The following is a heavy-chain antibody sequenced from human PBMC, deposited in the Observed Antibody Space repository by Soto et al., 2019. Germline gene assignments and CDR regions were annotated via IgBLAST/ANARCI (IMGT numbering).Heavy chain of an antibody. Sequence: SSETLSLTCTVSGASITSYFWTWIRQPPGKGLEWIGFVYHSGSTRYNPSLKSRVTISVDTSKNQFSLKVSSVTAADTAVYYCARDSYYDSTGTFNYWSHVTLFTVS. V-gene: IGHV4-59*01. D-gene: IGHD3-22*01. J-gene: IGHJ4*01. CDR3: ARDSYYDSTGTFNY. CDR2: VYHSGST. CDR1: GASITSYF.